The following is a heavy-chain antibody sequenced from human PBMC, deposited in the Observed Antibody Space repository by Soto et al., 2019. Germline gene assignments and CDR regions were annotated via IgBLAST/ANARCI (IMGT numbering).Heavy chain of an antibody. CDR3: ARDTVLTGMFDF. D-gene: IGHD4-17*01. J-gene: IGHJ4*02. V-gene: IGHV4-59*01. CDR2: VYYTGTT. Sequence: PSETLSLTCTVSGGFIGSYHWSWVRQPPGKGLEWIASVYYTGTTNYNPSLGSRVTISIDAPGNRFSMEITSVTAADTAIYYCARDTVLTGMFDFWGQGTLVTVSS. CDR1: GGFIGSYH.